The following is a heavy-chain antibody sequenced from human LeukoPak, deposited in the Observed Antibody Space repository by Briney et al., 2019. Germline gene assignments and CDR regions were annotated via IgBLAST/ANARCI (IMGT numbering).Heavy chain of an antibody. CDR1: GFTFSSYA. CDR2: ISGSGSST. D-gene: IGHD2-2*01. CDR3: AKVRYAGYYFDS. Sequence: GGSPRLSCAASGFTFSSYAMSWVRQAPEKGLEWVSGISGSGSSTSYADSVRGRFTISRDNSKNTLYLQMDSLRAEDTAVYYCAKVRYAGYYFDSWGQGTLVTVSS. V-gene: IGHV3-23*01. J-gene: IGHJ4*02.